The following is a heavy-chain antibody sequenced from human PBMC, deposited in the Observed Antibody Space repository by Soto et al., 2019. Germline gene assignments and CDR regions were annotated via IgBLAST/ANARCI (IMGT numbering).Heavy chain of an antibody. CDR2: ISSSGSTI. CDR3: AKRGLFRNHNYYGMDV. CDR1: GFTFSSYE. Sequence: QPGGSLRLSCAASGFTFSSYEMNWVRQAPGKGLEWVSYISSSGSTIYYADSVKGRFTISRDNAKNSLYLQMNSLRAEDTAVYYCAKRGLFRNHNYYGMDVWGQGTTVTVSS. D-gene: IGHD3-22*01. J-gene: IGHJ6*02. V-gene: IGHV3-48*03.